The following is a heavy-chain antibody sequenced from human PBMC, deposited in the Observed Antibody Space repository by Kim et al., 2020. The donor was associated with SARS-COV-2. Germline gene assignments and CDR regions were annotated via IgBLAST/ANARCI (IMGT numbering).Heavy chain of an antibody. J-gene: IGHJ6*02. Sequence: SETLSLTCTVFGGSVSSGSYYWSWIRQSPERGLEWLGYVSSSGATEYNPSLRGRVTILPDTSDNRFSLTLNSVPAADTAVYYCTKALRRVNYYYGLDVWGRRTTVTVS. CDR3: TKALRRVNYYYGLDV. D-gene: IGHD3-10*01. CDR2: VSSSGAT. CDR1: GGSVSSGSYY. V-gene: IGHV4-61*01.